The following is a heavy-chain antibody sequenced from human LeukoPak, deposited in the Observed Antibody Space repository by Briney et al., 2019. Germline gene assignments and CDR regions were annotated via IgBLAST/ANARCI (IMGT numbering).Heavy chain of an antibody. CDR1: GFTFSSYA. CDR2: IKQDGSEK. D-gene: IGHD6-13*01. J-gene: IGHJ4*02. CDR3: VRATGGAGSY. Sequence: GGSLRLSCAASGFTFSSYAMHWVRQAPGKGLEWVANIKQDGSEKYYVDSVKGRFTISRDNAKNSLYLQMNSLRAEDTAMFYCVRATGGAGSYWGQGTLVTVSS. V-gene: IGHV3-7*03.